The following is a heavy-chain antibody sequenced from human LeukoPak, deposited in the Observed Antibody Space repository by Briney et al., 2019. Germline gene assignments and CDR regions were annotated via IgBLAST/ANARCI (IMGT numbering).Heavy chain of an antibody. CDR1: GGSISSSNW. Sequence: PSETLSLTCAVSGGSISSSNWWSWVRQPPGKGLEWIGEIYHSGSTNYNPSLKSRVTISVDKSKNQFSLELSSVTAADTAVYYCARLWGSSWSAEYFQHWGQGTLVTVSS. D-gene: IGHD6-13*01. CDR3: ARLWGSSWSAEYFQH. CDR2: IYHSGST. V-gene: IGHV4-4*02. J-gene: IGHJ1*01.